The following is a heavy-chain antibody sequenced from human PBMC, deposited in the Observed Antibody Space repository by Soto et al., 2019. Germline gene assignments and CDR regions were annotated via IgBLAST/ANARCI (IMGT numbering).Heavy chain of an antibody. J-gene: IGHJ6*02. V-gene: IGHV3-21*01. D-gene: IGHD2-2*01. Sequence: GGSLRLSCAASGFSFNTYSMNWARQAPGKGLEWVSSTRSSSSSTCIYYADSVKGRFTISRDNAKNSLYLQLNSLRPEDTAVYYCAPQGSSIKYYNMDVWDQGTTVTVSS. CDR2: TRSSSSSTCI. CDR3: APQGSSIKYYNMDV. CDR1: GFSFNTYS.